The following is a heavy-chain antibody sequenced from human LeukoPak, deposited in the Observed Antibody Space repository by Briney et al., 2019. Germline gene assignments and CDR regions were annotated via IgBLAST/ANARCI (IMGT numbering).Heavy chain of an antibody. V-gene: IGHV4-38-2*02. CDR2: MYHNSGAT. CDR1: GYSITTGYY. Sequence: PSETLSLTCTVSGYSITTGYYWAWIRQPPGKGPEWIGSMYHNSGATFYSPSHKSRVTISVDTSKNQLSLKLSSVTAADTAVYYCAREDGSGWPRYNWFDPWGQGTLVTVSS. D-gene: IGHD6-19*01. J-gene: IGHJ5*02. CDR3: AREDGSGWPRYNWFDP.